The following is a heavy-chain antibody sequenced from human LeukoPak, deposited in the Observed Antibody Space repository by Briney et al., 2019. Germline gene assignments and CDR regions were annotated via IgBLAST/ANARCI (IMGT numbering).Heavy chain of an antibody. J-gene: IGHJ4*02. CDR2: IHHDESEK. CDR3: SRWVSQYYFDY. D-gene: IGHD5-24*01. CDR1: GLTLNYYW. Sequence: PGGSLRLSCEASGLTLNYYWLGWVRQAPGKGLEWVALIHHDESEKYYVDSVKGRFSISRDNAKSSVYLQMDSLRVDDTAVYYCSRWVSQYYFDYWGQGALVSVSS. V-gene: IGHV3-7*01.